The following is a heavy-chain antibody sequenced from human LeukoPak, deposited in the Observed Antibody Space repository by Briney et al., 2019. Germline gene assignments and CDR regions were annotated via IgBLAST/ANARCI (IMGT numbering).Heavy chain of an antibody. CDR3: ASYLGGYSGQTFAYYYGMDV. CDR2: VNPNNGGT. D-gene: IGHD1-26*01. Sequence: VASVKVSCKASGYTFTGYYMHWVRQAPGQGLEWMGRVNPNNGGTNYAQTFQGRVTMTRDTSISTAYMELSRLRSEDTAVYYCASYLGGYSGQTFAYYYGMDVWGQGTTVTVSS. J-gene: IGHJ6*02. CDR1: GYTFTGYY. V-gene: IGHV1-2*06.